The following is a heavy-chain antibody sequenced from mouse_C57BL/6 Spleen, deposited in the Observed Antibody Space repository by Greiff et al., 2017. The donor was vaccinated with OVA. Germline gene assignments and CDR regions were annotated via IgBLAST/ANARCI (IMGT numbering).Heavy chain of an antibody. D-gene: IGHD2-1*01. CDR3: ARGDYGNYDGAMDY. CDR1: GYTFTSYW. CDR2: IDPSDSET. Sequence: VQLQQPRAELVRPGSSVKLSCKASGYTFTSYWMHWVKQRPIQGLEWIGNIDPSDSETHYNQKFKDKATLTVDKSSSTAYMQLSSLTSEDSAVYYCARGDYGNYDGAMDYWGQGTSVTVSS. V-gene: IGHV1-52*01. J-gene: IGHJ4*01.